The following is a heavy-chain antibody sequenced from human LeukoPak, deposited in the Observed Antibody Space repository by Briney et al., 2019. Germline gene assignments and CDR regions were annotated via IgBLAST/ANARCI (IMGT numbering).Heavy chain of an antibody. CDR1: GGTFSSYA. CDR2: IIPIFGTA. V-gene: IGHV1-69*06. D-gene: IGHD3-22*01. J-gene: IGHJ4*02. Sequence: ASVTVSCKASGGTFSSYAISWVRQAPGQGLEWMGGIIPIFGTANYAQKFQGRVTITADKSTSTAYMELSSLRSEDTAVYYCARVRGWLSTPYYFDYWGQGTLVTVSS. CDR3: ARVRGWLSTPYYFDY.